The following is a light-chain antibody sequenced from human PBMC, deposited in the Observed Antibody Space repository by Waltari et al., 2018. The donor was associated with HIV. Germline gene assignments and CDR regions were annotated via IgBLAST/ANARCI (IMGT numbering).Light chain of an antibody. J-gene: IGLJ3*02. CDR1: SSNIGSNT. CDR2: SNN. V-gene: IGLV1-44*01. CDR3: AAWDDSLNGWV. Sequence: QSVLTQPPSASGTPGQRVTVSCSGSSSNIGSNTVTWFQQLPGTAPKLLIYSNNQRPSGVPDRFSGSKSGTSASLAITVLQSEDEAHYYCAAWDDSLNGWVFGGGTKLTVL.